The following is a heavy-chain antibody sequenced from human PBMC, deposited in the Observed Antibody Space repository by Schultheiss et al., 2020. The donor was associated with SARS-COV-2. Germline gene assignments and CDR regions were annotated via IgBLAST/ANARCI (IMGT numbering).Heavy chain of an antibody. Sequence: SETLSLTCAVYGGSFSGYYWSWIRQPPGKGLEWIGEINHSGSTNYNPSLKSRVTISVDTSKNQFSLKLSSVTAADTAVYYCATGIIVNFDYWGQGTLVTVSS. D-gene: IGHD3-16*02. V-gene: IGHV4-34*01. CDR1: GGSFSGYY. J-gene: IGHJ4*02. CDR2: INHSGST. CDR3: ATGIIVNFDY.